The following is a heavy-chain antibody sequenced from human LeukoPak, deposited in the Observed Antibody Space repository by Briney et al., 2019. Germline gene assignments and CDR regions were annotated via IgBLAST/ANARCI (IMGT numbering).Heavy chain of an antibody. CDR3: TTGPVTAMDTLDY. Sequence: PGGSLRLSCAASGFTFSNAWMSWVRQAPGKGLEWVGRIKSKTDGGTTDYAAPVKGRFTISRDDSKNTLYLQMNSLKTEDTAVYYCTTGPVTAMDTLDYWGQGTLVTVSS. D-gene: IGHD5-18*01. J-gene: IGHJ4*02. CDR1: GFTFSNAW. V-gene: IGHV3-15*01. CDR2: IKSKTDGGTT.